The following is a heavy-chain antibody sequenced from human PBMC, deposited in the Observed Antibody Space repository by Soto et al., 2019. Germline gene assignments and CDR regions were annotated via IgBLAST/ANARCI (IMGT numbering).Heavy chain of an antibody. CDR3: ARGLSGDYVSGEASFDY. CDR2: INHSGST. Sequence: QVQLQQWGAGLLKPSETLSLTCAVYGGSFSGYYWSWIRQPPGQGLERIGEINHSGSTNYNPSLKSRVTISVDTSKNQFSLKLSSVTAADTAVYYCARGLSGDYVSGEASFDYWGQGTLVNVSS. D-gene: IGHD2-21*02. J-gene: IGHJ4*02. V-gene: IGHV4-34*01. CDR1: GGSFSGYY.